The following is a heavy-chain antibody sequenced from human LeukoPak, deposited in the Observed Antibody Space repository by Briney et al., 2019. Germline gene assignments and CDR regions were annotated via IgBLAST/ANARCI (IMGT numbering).Heavy chain of an antibody. J-gene: IGHJ4*02. CDR1: GFTVSSNY. CDR3: ARGSSTGSAGYY. Sequence: SGGSLRLSCAASGFTVSSNYMSWVRQAPGKGLEWVSVVYSDGSTYYADSVKGRFTISRDNSKNTLYLQMNSLRAEDTAMYFCARGSSTGSAGYYWGQGTLVTVSS. V-gene: IGHV3-53*01. D-gene: IGHD3-10*01. CDR2: VYSDGST.